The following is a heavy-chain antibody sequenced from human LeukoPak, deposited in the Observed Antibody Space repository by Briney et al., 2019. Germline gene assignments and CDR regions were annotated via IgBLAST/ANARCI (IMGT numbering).Heavy chain of an antibody. J-gene: IGHJ6*03. CDR2: MNPNSGNT. D-gene: IGHD2-21*01. CDR3: ARGILRSYYYYMDV. V-gene: IGHV1-8*01. Sequence: ASVKVSCKASGYTFTSYDINWVRQATGQGLEWMGWMNPNSGNTGYAQKFQGRVTMTRNTSISTAYMELSSLRSEDTAVYYCARGILRSYYYYMDVWGKGTTVTVSS. CDR1: GYTFTSYD.